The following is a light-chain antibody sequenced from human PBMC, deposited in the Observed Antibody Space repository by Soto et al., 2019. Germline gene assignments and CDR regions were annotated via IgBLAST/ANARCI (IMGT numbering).Light chain of an antibody. CDR2: GAS. V-gene: IGKV3-15*01. J-gene: IGKJ1*01. CDR1: QNISSN. Sequence: EVVMTQSPATLSVSPGERATLSCRASQNISSNLAWYQQKPGQAPGLLIYGASTRATGIPARFSGSGSWTAFTLTISSLQSEDFAVYYCQQYNNWPPLTFGQGTKVDI. CDR3: QQYNNWPPLT.